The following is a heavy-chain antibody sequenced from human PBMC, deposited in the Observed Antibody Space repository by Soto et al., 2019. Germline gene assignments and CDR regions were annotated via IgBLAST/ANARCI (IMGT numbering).Heavy chain of an antibody. CDR1: GFTFSAFW. V-gene: IGHV3-7*04. Sequence: EVQLVESGGGLVQPGESLRLSCAASGFTFSAFWMTWLRQAPGKGLEWVANIKRDGTVTHYGDSVEGRCTLSRDNAQNSLFLQLNSLRPEDTAMYYCARDLSPPGEFFYDAFAVWGQGTVATVSS. CDR2: IKRDGTVT. CDR3: ARDLSPPGEFFYDAFAV. J-gene: IGHJ3*01. D-gene: IGHD2-21*01.